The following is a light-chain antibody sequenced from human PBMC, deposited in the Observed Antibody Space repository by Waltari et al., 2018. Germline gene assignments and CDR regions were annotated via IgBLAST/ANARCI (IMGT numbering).Light chain of an antibody. CDR1: SRDGGNYNY. J-gene: IGLJ1*01. CDR3: ASYTTSDTIV. Sequence: QSALTQPASLSGSPGQSITIPCTGTSRDGGNYNYVSWYQHHPGKGPKVIIYEVSNRPAGISSRFSGSKSGNTASLTISGLQADDEADYYCASYTTSDTIVFGTGTGVTVL. V-gene: IGLV2-14*01. CDR2: EVS.